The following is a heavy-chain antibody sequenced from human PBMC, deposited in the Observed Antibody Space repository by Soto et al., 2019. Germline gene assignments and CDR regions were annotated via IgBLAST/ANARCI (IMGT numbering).Heavy chain of an antibody. Sequence: ELQLVESGGGLVRPGGSLRLSCTASGFAFSSFNMNWVRQAPGKGLEWVSSIFTRSSQIYYADSVKGRFTISRDDAKNSLFLQMNSLSVEDTAVYYCARDVPAGQQLVIPWFHPWGQGTLVTVSS. CDR1: GFAFSSFN. CDR3: ARDVPAGQQLVIPWFHP. V-gene: IGHV3-21*01. J-gene: IGHJ5*02. CDR2: IFTRSSQI. D-gene: IGHD2-2*01.